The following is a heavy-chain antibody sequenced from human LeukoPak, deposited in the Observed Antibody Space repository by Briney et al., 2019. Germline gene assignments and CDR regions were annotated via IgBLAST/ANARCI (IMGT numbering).Heavy chain of an antibody. J-gene: IGHJ3*02. V-gene: IGHV3-53*01. CDR2: IYSGGST. CDR3: AREVVAAAVFDAFDI. D-gene: IGHD6-13*01. CDR1: GFTVSSNY. Sequence: PGGSLRLSCAASGFTVSSNYMSWVRQAPGKGLEWVSVIYSGGSTYYADSVEGRFTISRDNSKNTLYLQMNSLRAEDTAVYYCAREVVAAAVFDAFDIWGQGTMVTVSS.